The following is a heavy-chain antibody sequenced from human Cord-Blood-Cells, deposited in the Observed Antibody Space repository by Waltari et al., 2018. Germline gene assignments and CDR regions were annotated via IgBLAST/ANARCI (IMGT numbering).Heavy chain of an antibody. J-gene: IGHJ4*02. CDR2: ILPIFGTA. Sequence: QVQLVQSGAEVKTPESSVMVSCKASGGPFSSYAITWVRQAPGQGLEWMGGILPIFGTANYAQKFQGRVTITADESTSTAYMELSSLRSEDTAVYYCARAKQSATVTTTPPFDYWGQGTLVTVSS. CDR3: ARAKQSATVTTTPPFDY. D-gene: IGHD4-17*01. CDR1: GGPFSSYA. V-gene: IGHV1-69*01.